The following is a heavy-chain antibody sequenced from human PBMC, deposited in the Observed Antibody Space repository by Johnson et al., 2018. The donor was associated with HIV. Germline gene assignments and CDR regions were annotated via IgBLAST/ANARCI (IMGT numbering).Heavy chain of an antibody. CDR1: GFSVSSYY. V-gene: IGHV3-66*01. J-gene: IGHJ3*02. CDR3: ARACRDGYTCDVYDI. D-gene: IGHD5-24*01. Sequence: VLLVESAGGLVQPGGSLRLSCTASGFSVSSYYMTWVRQTPVKGLEWVSVIFSGGTTYYADSVKGRFTISRDNSKNTLYLQMDSLRTEDTAVYYCARACRDGYTCDVYDIWGRGTMVTVSS. CDR2: IFSGGTT.